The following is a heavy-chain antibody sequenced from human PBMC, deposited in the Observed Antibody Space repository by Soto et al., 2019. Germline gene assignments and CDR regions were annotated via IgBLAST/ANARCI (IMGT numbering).Heavy chain of an antibody. CDR3: ARGDGTGLYNSGWSPRY. V-gene: IGHV3-21*04. Sequence: EVQLVESGGGLVKRGESLRVSCAASGFTFSYYSLHWVRQAPGKGLEWVSSISGSSTYIYYADRVKGRFTISRDNAKNSLYLRMDSLRAEDTAVYYCARGDGTGLYNSGWSPRYWGQGTLDTVSS. D-gene: IGHD6-19*01. CDR1: GFTFSYYS. CDR2: ISGSSTYI. J-gene: IGHJ4*02.